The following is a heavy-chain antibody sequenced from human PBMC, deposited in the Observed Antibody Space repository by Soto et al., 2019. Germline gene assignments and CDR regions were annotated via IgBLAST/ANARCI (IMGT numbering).Heavy chain of an antibody. CDR3: AGHTGPRSNYGMDGMDV. J-gene: IGHJ6*02. CDR2: IYPGDSDT. V-gene: IGHV5-51*01. Sequence: PGESLKISCKGSGYSFTSYGIGWVRQMPGKGLEWMGVIYPGDSDTRYSPSFQGQVTISADKSISTAYLQWSSLKAADTAMYYCAGHTGPRSNYGMDGMDVWGQGTTVAVSS. CDR1: GYSFTSYG. D-gene: IGHD3-16*01.